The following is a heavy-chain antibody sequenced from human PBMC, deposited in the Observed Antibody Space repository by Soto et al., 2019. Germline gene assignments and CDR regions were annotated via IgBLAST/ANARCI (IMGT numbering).Heavy chain of an antibody. CDR1: GYTFTGHP. D-gene: IGHD2-15*01. J-gene: IGHJ4*03. Sequence: AKVKVSCEASGYTFTGHPIHWARQAPGQGLEWVGWINPNTGDTNYSQRFQGWVTMTSDTSISTAYMELTRLRSDDTAVYYCARGQCGAGYLLAYHPTLYSCQG. CDR3: ARGQCGAGYLLAYHPTLY. V-gene: IGHV1-2*04. CDR2: INPNTGDT.